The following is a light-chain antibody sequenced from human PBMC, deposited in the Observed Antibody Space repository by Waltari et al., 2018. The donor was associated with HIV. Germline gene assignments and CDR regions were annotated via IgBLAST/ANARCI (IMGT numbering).Light chain of an antibody. CDR1: SSDVGGYNY. V-gene: IGLV2-14*01. CDR3: SSYTSSNTVI. CDR2: NVR. J-gene: IGLJ2*01. Sequence: QSALTQSASVSGSPGQSITISCTGTSSDVGGYNYVSWYQQHPGKAPKLGIYNVRNRPSGVSNRFSGSKSGNTASLTISGLQAEDEAEYYCSSYTSSNTVIFGGGTRVTVL.